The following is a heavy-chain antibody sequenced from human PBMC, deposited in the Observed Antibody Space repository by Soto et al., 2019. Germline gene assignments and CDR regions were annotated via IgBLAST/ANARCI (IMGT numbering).Heavy chain of an antibody. V-gene: IGHV3-30-3*01. CDR1: GFTFSSYA. Sequence: GGSLRLSCAASGFTFSSYAMHWVRQAPGKGLEWVAVISYDGSNKYYADSVKGRFTISRDNSKNTLYLQMNSLRAEDTAVYYCARDQRATDSRIAARLSWFPWFDPWGQGTLVTVSS. CDR2: ISYDGSNK. J-gene: IGHJ5*02. D-gene: IGHD6-6*01. CDR3: ARDQRATDSRIAARLSWFPWFDP.